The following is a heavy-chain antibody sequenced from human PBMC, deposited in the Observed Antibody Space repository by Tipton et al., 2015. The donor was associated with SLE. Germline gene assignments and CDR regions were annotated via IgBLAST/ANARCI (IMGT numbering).Heavy chain of an antibody. CDR1: GGSISSHY. V-gene: IGHV4-59*11. J-gene: IGHJ4*02. CDR2: IYYSGTT. CDR3: ARGKGHDWHIDF. D-gene: IGHD1/OR15-1a*01. Sequence: GLVKPSETLSLSCTVSGGSISSHYWNWIRQPPGKGLEWIGHIYYSGTTYYNPSLKSRVTLSIDTSNNQCSLNLSSVTAADTAMYYCARGKGHDWHIDFWGQGTLVTVSS.